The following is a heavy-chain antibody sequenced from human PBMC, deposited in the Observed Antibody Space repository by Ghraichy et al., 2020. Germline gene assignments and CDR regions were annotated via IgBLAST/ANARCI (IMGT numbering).Heavy chain of an antibody. J-gene: IGHJ4*02. D-gene: IGHD3-3*01. CDR1: GFTFDDYA. V-gene: IGHV3-43D*04. Sequence: GGSLRLSCAASGFTFDDYAMHWVRQAPGKGLEWVSLISWDGGSTYYADSVKGRFTISRDNSKNSLYLQMNSLRAEDTALYYCAKDIRNDFWSGYILDYWGQGTLVTVSS. CDR2: ISWDGGST. CDR3: AKDIRNDFWSGYILDY.